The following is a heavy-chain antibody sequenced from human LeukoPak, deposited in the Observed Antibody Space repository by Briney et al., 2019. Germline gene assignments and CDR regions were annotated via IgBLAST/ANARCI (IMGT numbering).Heavy chain of an antibody. CDR3: AKVDRGDYSSSPVPYYNYYMNV. J-gene: IGHJ6*03. D-gene: IGHD6-13*01. V-gene: IGHV3-21*01. CDR1: GFTFSYYS. CDR2: ISSSSSLI. Sequence: GGSLRLSCAASGFTFSYYSMNWVRQAPGRGLEWVSCISSSSSLIFYSDSVRGRFTISRDNAKNLLYLHMNSLRVEDTAVYYCAKVDRGDYSSSPVPYYNYYMNVRGKGTTVTVSS.